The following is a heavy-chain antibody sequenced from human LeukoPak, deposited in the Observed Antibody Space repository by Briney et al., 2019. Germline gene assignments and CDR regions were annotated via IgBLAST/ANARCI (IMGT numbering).Heavy chain of an antibody. D-gene: IGHD6-19*01. J-gene: IGHJ4*02. CDR2: IYSGGST. Sequence: PGGSLRLSCAASGFTVSSNYMSWVRQAPGKGLEWVSVIYSGGSTYYADSVKGRFTISRDNSKNTLYLQMTSLRAEDTAVYYCARGIAVAGTNYFDYWGQGTLVTVSS. V-gene: IGHV3-53*01. CDR3: ARGIAVAGTNYFDY. CDR1: GFTVSSNY.